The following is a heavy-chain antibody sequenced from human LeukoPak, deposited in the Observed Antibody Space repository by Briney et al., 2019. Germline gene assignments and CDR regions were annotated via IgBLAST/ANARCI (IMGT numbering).Heavy chain of an antibody. CDR3: ARDLSSSGWYGVGAFDI. Sequence: GGSLRLSCAASGFTVSSNYMSWVRQAPGKGLEWVSVIYSGGSTYYADSVKGRFTISRDNSKNTLYLQINSLRAEDTAVYYCARDLSSSGWYGVGAFDIWGQGTMVTVSS. J-gene: IGHJ3*02. CDR1: GFTVSSNY. CDR2: IYSGGST. D-gene: IGHD6-19*01. V-gene: IGHV3-53*01.